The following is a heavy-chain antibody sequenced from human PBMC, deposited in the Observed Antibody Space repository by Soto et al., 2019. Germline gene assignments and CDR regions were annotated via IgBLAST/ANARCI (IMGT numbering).Heavy chain of an antibody. Sequence: GSGPTLVNPTETLTLTCTFSGFSLSTSGMRVSWIRQAPGKALEWLARIDWDEDRFYSTSLKTRLTISKDTSKNQVVLTMTKMDPEDTATYYCARMRSDYDSSGLDYWGQGILVTVSS. CDR1: GFSLSTSGMR. CDR2: IDWDEDR. CDR3: ARMRSDYDSSGLDY. V-gene: IGHV2-70*04. J-gene: IGHJ4*02. D-gene: IGHD3-22*01.